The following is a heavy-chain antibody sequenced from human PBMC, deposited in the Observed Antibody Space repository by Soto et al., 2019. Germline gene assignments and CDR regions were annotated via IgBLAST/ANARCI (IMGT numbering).Heavy chain of an antibody. CDR1: GFSFSTSGVG. V-gene: IGHV2-5*02. D-gene: IGHD2-21*01. CDR3: LEGQPSPIPGH. CDR2: IYWDDDK. J-gene: IGHJ1*01. Sequence: ESRPTLVTATQTLPLTCTFSGFSFSTSGVGVCWIRQPPGKALEWLALIYWDDDKRNSPSLKSRPTITKVTSKNQVVLTMTNMDPVDTATYYCLEGQPSPIPGHCGQGTLVTVSS.